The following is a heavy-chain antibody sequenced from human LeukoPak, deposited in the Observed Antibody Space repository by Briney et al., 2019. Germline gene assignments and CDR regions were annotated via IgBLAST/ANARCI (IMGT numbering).Heavy chain of an antibody. Sequence: GGSLRLSCAASGFTLSSYAMNWVRQAPGKGLEWVSAISGSGSAYYADSVKGRFTISRDNSKNTLYLQMNSLRAEDTAVYYCAKDGQWLASANYFDSWGQGALVTVSS. CDR3: AKDGQWLASANYFDS. CDR1: GFTLSSYA. CDR2: ISGSGSA. D-gene: IGHD6-19*01. V-gene: IGHV3-23*01. J-gene: IGHJ4*02.